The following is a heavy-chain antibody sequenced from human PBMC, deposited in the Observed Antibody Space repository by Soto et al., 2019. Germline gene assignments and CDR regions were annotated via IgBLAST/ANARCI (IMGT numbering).Heavy chain of an antibody. D-gene: IGHD6-13*01. CDR2: ISGSGGST. V-gene: IGHV3-23*01. J-gene: IGHJ4*02. Sequence: GGSLRLSCAASGFTFSSYAMSWVRQAPGKGLEWASAISGSGGSTYYADSVKGRFTISRDNSKNTLYLQMNSLRAEDTAVYYWAKGTAAGHPCPDFDYWGQGTLVTVSS. CDR3: AKGTAAGHPCPDFDY. CDR1: GFTFSSYA.